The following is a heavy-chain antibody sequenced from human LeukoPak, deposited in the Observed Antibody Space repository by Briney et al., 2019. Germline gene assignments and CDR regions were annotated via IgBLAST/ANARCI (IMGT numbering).Heavy chain of an antibody. CDR1: GGTFSSYA. V-gene: IGHV1-69*06. CDR3: ASWQMTTVTTLAFDI. J-gene: IGHJ3*02. D-gene: IGHD4-17*01. Sequence: SVKVSCKASGGTFSSYAISWVRQAPGQGLEWMGGIIPIFGTANYAQKFQGGVTITADKSTSTAYMELSSLRSEDTAVYYCASWQMTTVTTLAFDIWGQGTMVTVSS. CDR2: IIPIFGTA.